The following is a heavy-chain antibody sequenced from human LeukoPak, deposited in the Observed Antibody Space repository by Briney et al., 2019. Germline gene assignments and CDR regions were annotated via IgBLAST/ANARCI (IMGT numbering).Heavy chain of an antibody. CDR3: ARDGPSSSGFDY. CDR1: GGTLSSYA. V-gene: IGHV1-69*13. J-gene: IGHJ4*02. CDR2: IIPIFGTA. Sequence: SVKVSCKASGGTLSSYAISWVRQAPGQGLEWMGGIIPIFGTANYAQKFQGRVTITADESTSTAYMELSSLRSEDTAVYYCARDGPSSSGFDYWGQGTLVTVSS. D-gene: IGHD6-6*01.